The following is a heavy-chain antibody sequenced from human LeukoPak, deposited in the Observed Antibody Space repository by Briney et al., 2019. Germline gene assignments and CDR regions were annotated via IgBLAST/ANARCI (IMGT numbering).Heavy chain of an antibody. V-gene: IGHV3-23*01. CDR3: AKGPKVRGVIIRQNYFDY. Sequence: GGSLRLSCAASGFTFSSYGMSWVRQAPGKGLEWVSAISGSGGSTYYADSVKGRFTISRDNSKNTLYLQMNSLRAEDTAVYYCAKGPKVRGVIIRQNYFDYWGQGTLVTVSS. CDR2: ISGSGGST. D-gene: IGHD3-10*01. J-gene: IGHJ4*02. CDR1: GFTFSSYG.